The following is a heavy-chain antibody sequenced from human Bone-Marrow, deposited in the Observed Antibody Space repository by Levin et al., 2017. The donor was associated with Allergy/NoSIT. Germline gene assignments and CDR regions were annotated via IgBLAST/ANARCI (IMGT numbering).Heavy chain of an antibody. D-gene: IGHD5-18*01. CDR2: IIPILGIA. Sequence: ASVKVSCKASGGTFSSYAISWVRQAPGQGLEWMGRIIPILGIANYAQKFQGRVTITADKSTSTAYMELSSLRSEDTAVYYCARPREPGQLWLPHYYGMDVWGQGTTVTVSS. V-gene: IGHV1-69*04. CDR1: GGTFSSYA. J-gene: IGHJ6*02. CDR3: ARPREPGQLWLPHYYGMDV.